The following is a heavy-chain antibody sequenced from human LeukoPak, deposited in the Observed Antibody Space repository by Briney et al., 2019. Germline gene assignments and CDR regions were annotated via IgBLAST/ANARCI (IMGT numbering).Heavy chain of an antibody. V-gene: IGHV4-61*02. Sequence: PSQTLSLTCTASGGSISSGFYYWNWTRQPAGKGLEWIGRIYTTGSTNYNPSLKSRVTISLDTSRNQFSLKLSSVTAADTAVYYCARRQDGHDYWGQGTLVTVSS. CDR3: ARRQDGHDY. CDR2: IYTTGST. CDR1: GGSISSGFYY. J-gene: IGHJ4*02.